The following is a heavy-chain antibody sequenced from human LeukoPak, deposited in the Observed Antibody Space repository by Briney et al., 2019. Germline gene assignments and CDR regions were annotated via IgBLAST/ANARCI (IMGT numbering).Heavy chain of an antibody. J-gene: IGHJ3*02. CDR3: ARDQGMATIGAHAFDI. CDR1: GGSISSYY. CDR2: IYTSGST. V-gene: IGHV4-4*07. Sequence: SETLSLTCTVSGGSISSYYWSWIRQPAGKGLEWIGRIYTSGSTNYNPSLKSRVTISVDTSKNQFSLKLSSVTAADTAVYYCARDQGMATIGAHAFDIWGQGTMVTVSS. D-gene: IGHD5-24*01.